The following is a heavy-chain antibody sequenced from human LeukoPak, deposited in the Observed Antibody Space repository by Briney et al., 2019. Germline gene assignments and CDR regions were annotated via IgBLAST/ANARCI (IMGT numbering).Heavy chain of an antibody. CDR1: GFAFDEYT. V-gene: IGHV3-43*02. D-gene: IGHD2-2*01. Sequence: PGGSLRLSCAASGFAFDEYTTHWVRQAPGKGLEWVSLISGDGGRIYYADSVRGRFTISRDNSKNSLFLQMNNLRIEDTALYYCTKDRYCSSSSCPTDHWGQGTLVTVSS. J-gene: IGHJ4*02. CDR3: TKDRYCSSSSCPTDH. CDR2: ISGDGGRI.